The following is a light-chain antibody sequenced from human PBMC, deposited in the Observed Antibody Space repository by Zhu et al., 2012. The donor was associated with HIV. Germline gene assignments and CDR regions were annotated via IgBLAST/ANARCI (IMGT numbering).Light chain of an antibody. V-gene: IGKV3-20*01. CDR1: QRIGSSY. Sequence: ENVLTQSPGTLSLSPGEGATLSCKASQRIGSSYLAWYQQKPGQAPRLLIYGASFRATGIPDRFSGSGSGTDFTLTISRLEPEDFAAYYCHQYGSSPDTFGQGTKLEIK. J-gene: IGKJ2*01. CDR3: HQYGSSPDT. CDR2: GAS.